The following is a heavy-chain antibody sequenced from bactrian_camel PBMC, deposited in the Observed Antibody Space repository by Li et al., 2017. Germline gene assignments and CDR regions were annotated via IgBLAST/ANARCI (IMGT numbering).Heavy chain of an antibody. D-gene: IGHD4*01. CDR3: VRDLLSYSDYDTDTSYNY. J-gene: IGHJ4*01. Sequence: HVQLVESGGGTAQTGGSLRLSCVASGDTKNYCMAWFRQAPGKEREGIAAINWSGDTTHYADSVQGRFTASQDNAKNTVYLQMNSLKPDDTAVYYCVRDLLSYSDYDTDTSYNYWGQGTQVTVS. CDR2: INWSGDTT. V-gene: IGHV3-3*01. CDR1: GDTKNYC.